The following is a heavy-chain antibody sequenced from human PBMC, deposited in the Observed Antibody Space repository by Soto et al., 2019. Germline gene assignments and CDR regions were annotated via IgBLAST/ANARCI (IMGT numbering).Heavy chain of an antibody. Sequence: XATLSLTCTVCGGSISSSGYYWGWIRQPPGKGLEWMGSIYYSGSTYYNPSLKSRVTISVDTSKNQFSLKLSSVTAADTAVYYCASKKAYNDFWSGYSPYYYYYYGMDVWGQGTTVTASS. D-gene: IGHD3-3*01. CDR1: GGSISSSGYY. J-gene: IGHJ6*02. CDR3: ASKKAYNDFWSGYSPYYYYYYGMDV. V-gene: IGHV4-39*01. CDR2: IYYSGST.